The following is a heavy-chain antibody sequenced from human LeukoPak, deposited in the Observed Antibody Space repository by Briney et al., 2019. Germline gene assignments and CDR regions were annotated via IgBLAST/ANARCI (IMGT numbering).Heavy chain of an antibody. CDR3: ARGRVPAASRFDP. V-gene: IGHV1-69*13. CDR1: GGTFSSYA. J-gene: IGHJ5*02. CDR2: IIPIFGTA. Sequence: VASVKVSCKASGGTFSSYAISWVRQAPGQGLEWMGGIIPIFGTANYAQKFQGRVTITADESTSTAYMELSSLRSEDTAVYYCARGRVPAASRFDPWGQGTLVIVSS. D-gene: IGHD2-2*01.